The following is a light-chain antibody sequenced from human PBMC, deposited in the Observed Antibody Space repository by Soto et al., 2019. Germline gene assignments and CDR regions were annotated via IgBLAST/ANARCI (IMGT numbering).Light chain of an antibody. V-gene: IGLV1-40*01. Sequence: QSVLTQPPSVSGAPGQRVSISCTGTRSNIGAGFDVHWYQQLPGTAPKLLIYGDISRPSGVPDRFSASKSGTSASLAITGLQAEDEADYFCQSYDNSLSGHVVFGGGTKVTVL. CDR2: GDI. CDR1: RSNIGAGFD. CDR3: QSYDNSLSGHVV. J-gene: IGLJ2*01.